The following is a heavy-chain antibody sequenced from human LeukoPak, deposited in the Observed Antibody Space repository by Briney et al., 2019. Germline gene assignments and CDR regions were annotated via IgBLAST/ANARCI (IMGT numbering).Heavy chain of an antibody. Sequence: PGGSLRLSCAASGFTFSSYGMHWVRQAPGKGLEWVAVIWYDGSNKYYADSVKGRFTISRDNSKNTLYLQMNSLRAEDTAVYYCVVIPNNDAFDIWGQGTMVTVSS. CDR1: GFTFSSYG. V-gene: IGHV3-33*01. D-gene: IGHD3-16*02. CDR3: VVIPNNDAFDI. CDR2: IWYDGSNK. J-gene: IGHJ3*02.